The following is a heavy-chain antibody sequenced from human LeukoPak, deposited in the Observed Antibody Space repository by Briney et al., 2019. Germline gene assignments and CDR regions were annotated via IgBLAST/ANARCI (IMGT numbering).Heavy chain of an antibody. CDR3: ARQGVATAIDY. J-gene: IGHJ4*02. V-gene: IGHV4-30-4*01. Sequence: SETLSLTCTVSGGSISSGDYYWSWIRQPPGKGLEWIGYIYYTGNANNNPSLTSRVTMSLNTSMNQFSLKLSSVTAADTAVYYCARQGVATAIDYWGQGALVTVSS. CDR1: GGSISSGDYY. CDR2: IYYTGNA. D-gene: IGHD2-21*02.